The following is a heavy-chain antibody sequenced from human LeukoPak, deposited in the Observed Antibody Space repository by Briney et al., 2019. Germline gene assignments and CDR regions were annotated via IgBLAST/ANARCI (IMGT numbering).Heavy chain of an antibody. V-gene: IGHV3-20*04. D-gene: IGHD4-17*01. Sequence: GGSLRLSCAGSRFTFDDFGMSWVRQAPGKGLEWVAGISWNGGSTGYADSVKGRFTISRDNAKNLLYLQMNSLRAEDTAVYYCARWTTVTRAFDYWGQGTLVTVSS. J-gene: IGHJ4*02. CDR2: ISWNGGST. CDR3: ARWTTVTRAFDY. CDR1: RFTFDDFG.